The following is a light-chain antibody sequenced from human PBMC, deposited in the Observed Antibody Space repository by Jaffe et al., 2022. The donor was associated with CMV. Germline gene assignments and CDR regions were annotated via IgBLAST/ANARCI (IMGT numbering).Light chain of an antibody. V-gene: IGLV3-19*01. CDR1: SLRSYY. CDR2: DKN. CDR3: NSWDSRGNQLEV. Sequence: SSELTQDPAVSVALGQTVRITCQGDSLRSYYASWYQLKPGQAPVLVIYDKNNRPSGIPDRFSGSRSGNTASLTITGAQAEDEADYYCNSWDSRGNQLEVFGGGTKLTVL. J-gene: IGLJ2*01.